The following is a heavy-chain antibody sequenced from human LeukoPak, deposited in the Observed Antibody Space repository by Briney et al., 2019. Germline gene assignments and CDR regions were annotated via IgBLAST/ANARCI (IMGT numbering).Heavy chain of an antibody. J-gene: IGHJ3*02. Sequence: GESLKISCKGSGYSFTSYWIGWVRRMPGKGLEWMGIIYPGDSDTRYSPSFQGQVTISADKSISTAYLQWSSLKASDTAMYYCARRLIVVVPAAIWDDAFDIWGQGTMVTVSS. D-gene: IGHD2-2*02. CDR3: ARRLIVVVPAAIWDDAFDI. V-gene: IGHV5-51*01. CDR1: GYSFTSYW. CDR2: IYPGDSDT.